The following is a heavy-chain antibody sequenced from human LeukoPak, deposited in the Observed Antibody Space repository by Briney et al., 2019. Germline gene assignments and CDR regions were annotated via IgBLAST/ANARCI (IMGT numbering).Heavy chain of an antibody. CDR1: GYTFASYG. J-gene: IGHJ4*02. CDR3: ARVPSYCSGGSCYLE. Sequence: SVKVSCKTSGYTFASYGVSWVRQAPGQGLEWMGGIIPIFGTANYAQKFQGRVTITADESTSTAYMELSSLRSEDTAVYYCARVPSYCSGGSCYLEWGQGTLVTVSS. CDR2: IIPIFGTA. D-gene: IGHD2-15*01. V-gene: IGHV1-69*13.